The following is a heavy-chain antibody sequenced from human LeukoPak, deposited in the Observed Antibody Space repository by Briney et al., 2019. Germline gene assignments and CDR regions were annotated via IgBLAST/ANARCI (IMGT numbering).Heavy chain of an antibody. V-gene: IGHV3-7*01. CDR2: VKQDGTKT. CDR1: GFTFRDYW. D-gene: IGHD1-14*01. CDR3: ASAAGTTWADY. J-gene: IGHJ4*02. Sequence: GGSLRLSCEASGFTFRDYWMSWGRQAPGKGGEGVANVKQDGTKTFYVVSVNGPFTTSSDNGTNSLYLQMTSLTVEDTAIYYCASAAGTTWADYWGQGTLVTVSS.